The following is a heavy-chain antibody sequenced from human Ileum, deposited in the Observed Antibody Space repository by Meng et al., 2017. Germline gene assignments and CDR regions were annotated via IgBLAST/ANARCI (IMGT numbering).Heavy chain of an antibody. CDR1: GASMSVVSY. D-gene: IGHD4-23*01. CDR3: ARHGGYYQDF. J-gene: IGHJ4*02. Sequence: VQLQGSGPGLVKPSGTLSSTFSVSGASMSVVSYWSWVRQSQGKGLEWIGQIDHLGIAYYKPSLKSRVTMSIDQSKSQFSLRLTSVSAADTAVYYCARHGGYYQDFWGQGTLVTVSS. CDR2: IDHLGIA. V-gene: IGHV4-4*02.